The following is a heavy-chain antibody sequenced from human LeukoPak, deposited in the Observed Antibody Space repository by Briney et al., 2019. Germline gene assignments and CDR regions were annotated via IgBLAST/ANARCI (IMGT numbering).Heavy chain of an antibody. CDR2: INHSRST. V-gene: IGHV4-34*01. J-gene: IGHJ6*03. CDR3: TRRGSSPSRNYYYMDV. Sequence: SETLSLTCAVYGGSFSGYYWSWLRQPPGKGLEWFGEINHSRSTNDNPSLKSRVIISVDTSNKQFSLKLSSVTAAAPAVYCFTRRGSSPSRNYYYMDVWGKGTTVTVSS. D-gene: IGHD2-15*01. CDR1: GGSFSGYY.